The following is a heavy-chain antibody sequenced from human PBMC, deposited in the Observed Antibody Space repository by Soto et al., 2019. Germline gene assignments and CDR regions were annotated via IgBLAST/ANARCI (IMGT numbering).Heavy chain of an antibody. CDR3: ARVTGHGDSHDY. CDR2: ISGFNGYT. Sequence: ASVKVSCKTSGYIFSDYGVTWVRQAPGQGLEWMGWISGFNGYTKYQQKFQGRVTMTTDKYTATTHMELRSLQSDDTAVYYCARVTGHGDSHDYWGQGTQVTVSS. V-gene: IGHV1-18*01. D-gene: IGHD4-17*01. CDR1: GYIFSDYG. J-gene: IGHJ4*02.